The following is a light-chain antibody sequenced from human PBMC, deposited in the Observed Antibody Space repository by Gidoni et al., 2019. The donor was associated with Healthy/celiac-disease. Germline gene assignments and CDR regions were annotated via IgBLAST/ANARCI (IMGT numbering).Light chain of an antibody. J-gene: IGKJ1*01. CDR2: AAS. V-gene: IGKV1-27*01. CDR3: QKYNSAPWT. CDR1: QGISNY. Sequence: DIQMTQSPSSLSSSVGDRVTITCRASQGISNYLAWYQQKPGKVPKLLIYAASTLQSGVPSRFSGSGSGTDFTLTISSLQPEDVATYYCQKYNSAPWTFXXXTKVEIK.